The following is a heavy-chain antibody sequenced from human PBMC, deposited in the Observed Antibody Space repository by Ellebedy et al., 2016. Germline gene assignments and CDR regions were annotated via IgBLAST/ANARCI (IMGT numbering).Heavy chain of an antibody. V-gene: IGHV3-23*01. J-gene: IGHJ6*02. D-gene: IGHD2-2*01. Sequence: GESLKISCAASGFTFSSYAMSWVRQAPGKGLEWVSAISGSGGSTYYADSVKGRFTISRDNSKNTLYLQMNSLRAEDTAVYYCAKQAHRGYCSSTSCYGGMDVWGQGTTVTVSS. CDR1: GFTFSSYA. CDR2: ISGSGGST. CDR3: AKQAHRGYCSSTSCYGGMDV.